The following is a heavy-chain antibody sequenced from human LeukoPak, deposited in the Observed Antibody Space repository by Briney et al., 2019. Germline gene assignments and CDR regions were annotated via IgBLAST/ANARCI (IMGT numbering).Heavy chain of an antibody. D-gene: IGHD3-10*01. CDR1: GGSISSYY. CDR2: IYTSGST. Sequence: PSETLSLTCTVFGGSISSYYWNWIRQPAAKGLEWIGRIYTSGSTNYNPSLKSRVTMSVDTSKNQISLKVSSVTAADTAVYYCARDNYGSGSYYDYFDYWGQGTLVTVSS. V-gene: IGHV4-4*07. J-gene: IGHJ4*02. CDR3: ARDNYGSGSYYDYFDY.